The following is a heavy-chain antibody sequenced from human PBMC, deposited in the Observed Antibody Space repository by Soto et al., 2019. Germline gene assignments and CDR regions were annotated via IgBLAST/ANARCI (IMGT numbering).Heavy chain of an antibody. J-gene: IGHJ4*02. CDR3: AKSSLNVLRYFDFSDY. CDR1: GFTFSSYA. CDR2: ISGSGGST. D-gene: IGHD3-9*01. V-gene: IGHV3-23*01. Sequence: PGGSLRLSCAASGFTFSSYAMSWVRQAPGKGLEWVSSISGSGGSTYYADSVKGRFTISRDNSKNTLYLQMHSLRAEDTAVYYCAKSSLNVLRYFDFSDYWGQGTLVTVSS.